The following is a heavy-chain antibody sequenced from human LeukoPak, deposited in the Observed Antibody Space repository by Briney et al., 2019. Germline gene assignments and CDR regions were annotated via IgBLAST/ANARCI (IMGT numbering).Heavy chain of an antibody. CDR2: ISGNGDSK. D-gene: IGHD4-11*01. V-gene: IGHV3-23*01. J-gene: IGHJ4*02. CDR3: AKGYDYNFDY. Sequence: PGGSLRLSCAASGLNFSKYAMTWVRQAPGKGLEWVVGISGNGDSKYYADSVKGRFTVSRDNSKNTLYLQMNSLRVEDMAVYYCAKGYDYNFDYWGQGTLVTVSS. CDR1: GLNFSKYA.